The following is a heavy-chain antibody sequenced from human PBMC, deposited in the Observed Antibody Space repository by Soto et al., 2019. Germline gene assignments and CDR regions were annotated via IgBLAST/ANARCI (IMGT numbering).Heavy chain of an antibody. V-gene: IGHV1-69*02. Sequence: QVQLVQSGAAVKKPGSSVRVSYKASGGTFSTYIISWVRQAPGQGLEWMGRISPMVGIAIYAQKFQGRIAITADKSTSIAYLEVTSLRNEDTAVYYCARLASGSYDYWGQGTLITVSS. CDR3: ARLASGSYDY. J-gene: IGHJ4*02. CDR2: ISPMVGIA. D-gene: IGHD1-26*01. CDR1: GGTFSTYI.